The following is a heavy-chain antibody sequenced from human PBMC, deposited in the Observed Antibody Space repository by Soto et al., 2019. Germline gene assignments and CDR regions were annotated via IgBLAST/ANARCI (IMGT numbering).Heavy chain of an antibody. D-gene: IGHD4-4*01. Sequence: SETLSLTCTVSGGSINSYYWTWIRQPPGKGLEWIGYIYYSGNTRYNPSLKSRVTISLDTSKNQFSLKLTSVTAADTAVDYCARARPYSNYVYWLDPWGQGTLVTVSS. J-gene: IGHJ5*02. V-gene: IGHV4-59*01. CDR2: IYYSGNT. CDR3: ARARPYSNYVYWLDP. CDR1: GGSINSYY.